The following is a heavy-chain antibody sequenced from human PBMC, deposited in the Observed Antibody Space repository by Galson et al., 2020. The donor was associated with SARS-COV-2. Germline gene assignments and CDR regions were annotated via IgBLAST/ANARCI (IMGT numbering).Heavy chain of an antibody. CDR3: AKPNYYDSSGYYYLDY. V-gene: IGHV3-9*01. CDR1: GFTFDDYA. CDR2: ISWNSGSI. Sequence: SLKISCAASGFTFDDYAMHWVRQAPGKGLEWVSGISWNSGSIGYADSVKGRFTISRDNAKNSLYLQMNSLRAEDTALYYCAKPNYYDSSGYYYLDYWGQGTLVTVSS. J-gene: IGHJ4*02. D-gene: IGHD3-22*01.